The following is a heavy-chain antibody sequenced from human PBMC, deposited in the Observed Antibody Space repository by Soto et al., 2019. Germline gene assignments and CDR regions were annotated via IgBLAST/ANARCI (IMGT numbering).Heavy chain of an antibody. CDR3: ARVYCSSTSCYSHRYYYYGMDV. J-gene: IGHJ6*02. CDR2: ISYDGSNK. Sequence: GGSLRLSCAASGFTFSSYAMHWVRQAPGKGLEWVAVISYDGSNKYYADSVKGRFTISRDNSKNTLYLQMNSLRAEDTAVYYCARVYCSSTSCYSHRYYYYGMDVWGQGTTVTVSS. D-gene: IGHD2-2*01. V-gene: IGHV3-30-3*01. CDR1: GFTFSSYA.